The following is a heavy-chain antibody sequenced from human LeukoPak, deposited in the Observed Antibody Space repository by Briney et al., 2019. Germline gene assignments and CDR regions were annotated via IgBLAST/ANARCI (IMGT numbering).Heavy chain of an antibody. J-gene: IGHJ5*02. D-gene: IGHD2-8*01. V-gene: IGHV3-23*01. CDR1: GVTFSSDV. Sequence: GGSLRLSCAASGVTFSSDVMNWVRQAPGKGLEWVSGISGSGGSKNYADSVMGRFTISRDNSKNTLYLQMDSMRAEDTAVYYCAKALDAIDGWFDPWGQGALVTVSS. CDR2: ISGSGGSK. CDR3: AKALDAIDGWFDP.